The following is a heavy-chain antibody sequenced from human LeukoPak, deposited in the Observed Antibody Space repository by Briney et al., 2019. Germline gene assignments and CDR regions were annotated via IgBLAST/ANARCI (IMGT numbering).Heavy chain of an antibody. CDR2: INHSGST. Sequence: SETLSLTCAVYGGSFSGYYWSWIRQPPGKGLEWIGEINHSGSTNYNPSLKSRVTISVDTSKNQFSLKLSSVTAADTAVYYCATVKKQWLVLGYFQHWGQGTLVTVSS. D-gene: IGHD6-19*01. V-gene: IGHV4-34*01. CDR1: GGSFSGYY. J-gene: IGHJ1*01. CDR3: ATVKKQWLVLGYFQH.